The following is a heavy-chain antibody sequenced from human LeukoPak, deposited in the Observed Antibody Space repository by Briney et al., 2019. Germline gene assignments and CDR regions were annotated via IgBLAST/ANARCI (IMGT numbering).Heavy chain of an antibody. D-gene: IGHD6-19*01. CDR3: ARSPRGNSSGWYNWFDP. V-gene: IGHV3-30-3*01. CDR2: ISYDGGNK. J-gene: IGHJ5*02. CDR1: GFTFSSYA. Sequence: PGGSLRLSCAASGFTFSSYAMHWVRQAPGKGLEWVAVISYDGGNKYYADSVKGRFTISRDNSKNTLYLQMNSLRAEDTAVYYCARSPRGNSSGWYNWFDPWGQGTLVTVSS.